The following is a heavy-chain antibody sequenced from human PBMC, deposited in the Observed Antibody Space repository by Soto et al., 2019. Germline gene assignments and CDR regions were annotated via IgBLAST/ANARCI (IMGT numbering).Heavy chain of an antibody. D-gene: IGHD3-3*01. Sequence: ESGPTLVNPTETLTLTCTVSGFSLSNARMGVSWIRQPPGKALEWLAHIFSNDEKSYSTSLKSRLTISKDTSKSQVVPTMTNMDPVEKATYYCARIQHYDFWSGYSYYYGMDVWGQGTTVTVSS. CDR3: ARIQHYDFWSGYSYYYGMDV. J-gene: IGHJ6*02. CDR2: IFSNDEK. CDR1: GFSLSNARMG. V-gene: IGHV2-26*01.